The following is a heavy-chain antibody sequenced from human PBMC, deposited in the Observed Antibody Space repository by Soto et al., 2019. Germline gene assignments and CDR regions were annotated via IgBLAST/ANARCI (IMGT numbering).Heavy chain of an antibody. Sequence: QLQLQESGSGLVKPSQTLSLTCTVSGGSINSGGYSWIWIRQPPGKGLEWIGYIYHTGNTFYNPSLRSRVTIGVAQSMNQSSRSLGSVTAADTAMYSCARVGRTLSTPVAYGMDLWGQGTRVTVSS. D-gene: IGHD2-2*01. CDR3: ARVGRTLSTPVAYGMDL. CDR2: IYHTGNT. V-gene: IGHV4-30-2*01. J-gene: IGHJ6*02. CDR1: GGSINSGGYS.